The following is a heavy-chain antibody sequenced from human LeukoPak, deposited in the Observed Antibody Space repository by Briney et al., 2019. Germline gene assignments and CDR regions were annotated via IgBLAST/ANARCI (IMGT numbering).Heavy chain of an antibody. J-gene: IGHJ3*02. D-gene: IGHD3-22*01. CDR1: GGTFSSYA. Sequence: GSSVKVSCKASGGTFSSYAISWVRQAPGQGLEWMGRIIPILGIANYAQKFQGRVTITADKSTSTAYMELSSLRSEDTAVYYCARTPLYYDSSGGEVGAFDIWGQGTMVTVSS. CDR3: ARTPLYYDSSGGEVGAFDI. V-gene: IGHV1-69*04. CDR2: IIPILGIA.